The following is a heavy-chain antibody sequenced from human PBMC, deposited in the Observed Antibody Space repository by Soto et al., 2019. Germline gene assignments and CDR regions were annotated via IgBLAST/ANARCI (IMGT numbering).Heavy chain of an antibody. CDR1: GGSVREKNL. V-gene: IGHV4-4*02. CDR3: TKNSAYALDY. CDR2: IHHGGST. J-gene: IGHJ4*02. Sequence: SETPSPPCDFSGGSVREKNLLGCVRQSPGEGREWIEEIHHGGSTNYNPSLKSRVTMSVDKSKNQFFLNLISVTAAATAVYYCTKNSAYALDYWGQGALVTVSS. D-gene: IGHD5-12*01.